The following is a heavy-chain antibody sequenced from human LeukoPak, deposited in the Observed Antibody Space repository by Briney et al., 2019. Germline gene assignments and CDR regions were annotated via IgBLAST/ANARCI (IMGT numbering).Heavy chain of an antibody. Sequence: GGSLRLSCAASGFTFSSYAMSWVRQAPGKGLEWVSGVSGSGGSTYYADSVEGRFTISRDNSKNTLYLQMNSLRAEDTAVYYCAKDLDIVATITGNWGQGTLDTVSS. D-gene: IGHD5-12*01. J-gene: IGHJ4*02. CDR1: GFTFSSYA. CDR2: VSGSGGST. CDR3: AKDLDIVATITGN. V-gene: IGHV3-23*01.